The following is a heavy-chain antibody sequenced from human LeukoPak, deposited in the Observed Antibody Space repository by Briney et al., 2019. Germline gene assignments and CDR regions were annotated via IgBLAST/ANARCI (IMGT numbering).Heavy chain of an antibody. D-gene: IGHD3-10*01. CDR3: ARVPWRTQLWFGELFDY. V-gene: IGHV1-18*01. J-gene: IGHJ4*02. Sequence: EASVKVSFTASAYTFTIYGISWVRQPPGQGLEWMGWISAYNGNTNYEQKLQGRATMTTDTSTSTAYMQLRSLRSDDTAVYYCARVPWRTQLWFGELFDYWGQGNLVTVSS. CDR2: ISAYNGNT. CDR1: AYTFTIYG.